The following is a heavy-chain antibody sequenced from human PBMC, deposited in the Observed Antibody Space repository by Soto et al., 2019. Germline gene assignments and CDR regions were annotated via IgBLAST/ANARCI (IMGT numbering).Heavy chain of an antibody. CDR2: IYSGGST. CDR3: AKVWFGESLDY. CDR1: GFTVSSNY. J-gene: IGHJ4*02. V-gene: IGHV3-53*01. D-gene: IGHD3-10*01. Sequence: GGSLRLSCAASGFTVSSNYMSWVRQAPGKGLEWVSVIYSGGSTYYADSVKGRFTISRDNSKNTLYLQMNSLRAEDTAVYYCAKVWFGESLDYWGQGTLVTVSS.